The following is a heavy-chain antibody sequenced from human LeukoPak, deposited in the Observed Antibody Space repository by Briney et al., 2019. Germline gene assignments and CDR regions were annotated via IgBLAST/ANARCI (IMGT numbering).Heavy chain of an antibody. CDR1: GYSFSSYW. D-gene: IGHD3-3*01. CDR2: IYPGDSDT. J-gene: IGHJ3*02. V-gene: IGHV5-51*01. Sequence: GESLKISCKGSGYSFSSYWIGWVRQMPGKGLEWMGIIYPGDSDTKYSPSFQGQVTISADKSISTAYLQWSSLKASDTAMYYCARVSSYYDFWSGLREDAFDIWGQGTMVTVSS. CDR3: ARVSSYYDFWSGLREDAFDI.